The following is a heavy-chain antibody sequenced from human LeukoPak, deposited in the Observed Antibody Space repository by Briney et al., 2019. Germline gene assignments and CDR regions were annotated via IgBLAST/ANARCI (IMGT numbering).Heavy chain of an antibody. J-gene: IGHJ4*02. Sequence: SETLSLTCAVYGGSFSGYYWSWIRQPPGKGLEWIGEINHSGSTNYNPSLKSRVTISVDTSKNQFSLKLSSVTAADTAVYYCARTYSYGPYFDYWGQGTLVTVSA. CDR3: ARTYSYGPYFDY. V-gene: IGHV4-34*01. CDR1: GGSFSGYY. D-gene: IGHD5-18*01. CDR2: INHSGST.